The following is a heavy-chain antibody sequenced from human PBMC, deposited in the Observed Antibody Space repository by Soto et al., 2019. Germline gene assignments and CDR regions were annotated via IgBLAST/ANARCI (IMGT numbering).Heavy chain of an antibody. V-gene: IGHV4-39*01. D-gene: IGHD5-12*01. CDR2: IYYSGST. J-gene: IGHJ4*02. Sequence: SETLSLTCTVSGGSISSSSYYWGWIRQPPGKGLEWIGSIYYSGSTYYNPSLKSRVTISVDTSKNQFSLKLSSVTAADTAVYYCARLGTSGYDFIVRPQKNRVFDYWGQGTLVTVSS. CDR1: GGSISSSSYY. CDR3: ARLGTSGYDFIVRPQKNRVFDY.